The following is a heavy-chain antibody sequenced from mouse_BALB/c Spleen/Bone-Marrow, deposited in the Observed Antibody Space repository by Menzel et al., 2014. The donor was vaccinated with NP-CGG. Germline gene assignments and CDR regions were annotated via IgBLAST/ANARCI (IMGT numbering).Heavy chain of an antibody. CDR2: IWGGGST. CDR3: ARNEDSNYYGSSLYYFDY. CDR1: GFSLSRYS. J-gene: IGHJ2*01. D-gene: IGHD1-1*01. V-gene: IGHV2-6-4*01. Sequence: VQLQESGPGLVAPSQSLSITCTVSGFSLSRYSVHWVRQPPGKGLEWLGMIWGGGSTEYNSALKSRLSISKDNSKSXVFLKMNSLQTDDTAMYYCARNEDSNYYGSSLYYFDYWGQGTTLTVSS.